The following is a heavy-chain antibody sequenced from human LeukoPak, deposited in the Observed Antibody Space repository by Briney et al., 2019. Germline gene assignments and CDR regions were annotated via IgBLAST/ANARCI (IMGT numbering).Heavy chain of an antibody. CDR3: ASRSGYDSRFRYSDY. D-gene: IGHD5-12*01. J-gene: IGHJ4*02. CDR1: GDSFSGYY. V-gene: IGHV4-34*01. Sequence: PSETLSLTCAVYGDSFSGYYWSWIRQPPGKGLEWVGEINHSGSTNYNPSLKSRVTISVATSKNQFSLKLSSVTAAATAVYYCASRSGYDSRFRYSDYWGQGTLVTVSS. CDR2: INHSGST.